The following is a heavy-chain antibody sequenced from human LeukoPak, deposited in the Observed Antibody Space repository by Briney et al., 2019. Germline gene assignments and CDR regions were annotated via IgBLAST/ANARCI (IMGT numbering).Heavy chain of an antibody. CDR3: ARAIEVGAMTPFDY. V-gene: IGHV4-34*01. CDR1: GGSFSGYC. J-gene: IGHJ4*02. CDR2: INHSGST. D-gene: IGHD1-26*01. Sequence: SETLSLTCAVYGGSFSGYCWSWIRQPPGKGLEWIGEINHSGSTNYNPSLKSRVTISVDTSKNQFSLKLSSVTAADTAVYYCARAIEVGAMTPFDYWGQGTLVTVSS.